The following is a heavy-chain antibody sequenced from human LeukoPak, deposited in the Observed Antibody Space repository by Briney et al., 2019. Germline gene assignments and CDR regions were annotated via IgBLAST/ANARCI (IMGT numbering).Heavy chain of an antibody. CDR1: GYTFTSYG. J-gene: IGHJ5*02. CDR2: ISAYNGNT. CDR3: ARGLRELLWFGEPWNWFDP. D-gene: IGHD3-10*01. Sequence: ASVKVSCKASGYTFTSYGISWVRQAPGQGLEWTGWISAYNGNTNYVQKFQGRVTMTTDTSTSTAYMELRSLRSDDTAVYYCARGLRELLWFGEPWNWFDPWGQGTLVTVSS. V-gene: IGHV1-18*01.